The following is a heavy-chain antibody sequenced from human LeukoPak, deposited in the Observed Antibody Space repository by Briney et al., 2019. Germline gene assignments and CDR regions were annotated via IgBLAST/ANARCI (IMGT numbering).Heavy chain of an antibody. J-gene: IGHJ5*02. CDR1: GFTFSSYA. CDR3: AKDPYSSSWYNWFDP. V-gene: IGHV3-23*01. CDR2: ISGSGGSI. Sequence: GGSLRLSCAASGFTFSSYAMSWVRQAPGKGLEWVSAISGSGGSIYYADSVKGRFTISRDNSKNTLYLQMNSLRAEDTAIYYCAKDPYSSSWYNWFDPWGQGTLVTVSS. D-gene: IGHD6-13*01.